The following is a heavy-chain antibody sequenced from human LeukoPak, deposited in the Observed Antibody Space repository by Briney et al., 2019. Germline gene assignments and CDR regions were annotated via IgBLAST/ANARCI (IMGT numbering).Heavy chain of an antibody. CDR1: GFMFNDYW. CDR2: IKPDGSET. D-gene: IGHD6-19*01. J-gene: IGHJ4*02. V-gene: IGHV3-7*01. Sequence: GGSLRLSCAASGFMFNDYWMMWVRQAPGEGLEWVANIKPDGSETYYMGSVRGRFTISRDNAENLLYLQMNNLRGEDTAVYYCGGFEYEAGLGWWGQGTLVAVST. CDR3: GGFEYEAGLGW.